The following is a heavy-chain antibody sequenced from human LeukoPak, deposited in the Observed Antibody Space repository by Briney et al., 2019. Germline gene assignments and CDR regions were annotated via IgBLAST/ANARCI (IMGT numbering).Heavy chain of an antibody. CDR3: ARRIAVADASRGSFDY. D-gene: IGHD6-19*01. CDR2: IYHSGST. J-gene: IGHJ4*02. V-gene: IGHV4-38-2*01. Sequence: PSETLSLTCAVSGYSISSGYYWGWIRQPPGKGLEWIGSIYHSGSTYYNPSLKSRVTISVDTSKNQFSLKLSSVTAADTAVYYCARRIAVADASRGSFDYWGQGTLVTVSS. CDR1: GYSISSGYY.